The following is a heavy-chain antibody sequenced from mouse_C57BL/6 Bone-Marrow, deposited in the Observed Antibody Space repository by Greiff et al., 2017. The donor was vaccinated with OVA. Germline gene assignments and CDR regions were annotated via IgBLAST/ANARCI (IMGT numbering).Heavy chain of an antibody. J-gene: IGHJ1*03. CDR3: ARACGDGYFWYFDV. CDR2: ISDGGSYT. Sequence: DVMLVESGGGLVKPGGSLKLSCAASGFTFSSYAMSWVRQTPEKRLEWVATISDGGSYTYYPDNVKGRFTISRDNAKNNLYLQMSHLKSEDTAMYYCARACGDGYFWYFDVWGTGTTVTVSS. V-gene: IGHV5-4*03. CDR1: GFTFSSYA. D-gene: IGHD2-3*01.